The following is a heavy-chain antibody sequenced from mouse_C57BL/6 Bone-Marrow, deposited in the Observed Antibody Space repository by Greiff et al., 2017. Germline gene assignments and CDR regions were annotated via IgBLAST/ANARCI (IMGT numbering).Heavy chain of an antibody. CDR2: INPGTGGT. V-gene: IGHV1-42*01. Sequence: VHVKQSGPELVKPGASVKISCKASGYSFTGYYMNWVKQSPEKSLEWIGEINPGTGGTTYNQKFKAKATLTVDKSTSTAYMQLKSLTSEDSAVYYCARRAIVTTWYFDVWGTGTTVTVSS. CDR3: ARRAIVTTWYFDV. J-gene: IGHJ1*03. CDR1: GYSFTGYY. D-gene: IGHD2-5*01.